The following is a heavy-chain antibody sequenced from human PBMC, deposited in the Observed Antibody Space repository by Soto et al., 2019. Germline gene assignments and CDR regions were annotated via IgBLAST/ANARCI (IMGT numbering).Heavy chain of an antibody. D-gene: IGHD2-2*01. CDR2: ISTSSTYR. J-gene: IGHJ4*02. CDR3: ARDGSGTAANPYFDY. CDR1: GFTFSSYT. V-gene: IGHV3-21*04. Sequence: LRLSCAASGFTFSSYTMHWVRQAPGKGLEWVSSISTSSTYRYIADSVTGRFTISRDNAQNSLYLQMTSLRAEDTAVYYCARDGSGTAANPYFDYWGQGTLVTVSS.